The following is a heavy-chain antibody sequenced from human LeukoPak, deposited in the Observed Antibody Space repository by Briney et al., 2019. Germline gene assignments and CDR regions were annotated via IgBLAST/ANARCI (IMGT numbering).Heavy chain of an antibody. D-gene: IGHD5-18*01. J-gene: IGHJ4*02. CDR2: IYGGGGI. Sequence: GGSLRLSCAASGFTVSSNYMSWVRQAPGKGLEWVSVIYGGGGIYYADSVKGRFTISRHNSRSTPYLQMSSLRVEDTAVYYCARAGSDTAMAFNYWGQGTLVTVSS. CDR3: ARAGSDTAMAFNY. V-gene: IGHV3-53*04. CDR1: GFTVSSNY.